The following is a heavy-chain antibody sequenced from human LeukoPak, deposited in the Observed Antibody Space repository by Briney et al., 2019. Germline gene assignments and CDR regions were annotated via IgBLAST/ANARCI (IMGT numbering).Heavy chain of an antibody. CDR2: IIPILGIA. D-gene: IGHD3-22*01. Sequence: ASVKVSCKASGGTFSSYAISWVRQAPGQGLEWMGRIIPILGIANYAQKFQGRVTITADKSTSTAYMELSSLRSEDTAVYYCARTLLHWYFDLWGRGTLVTVSS. J-gene: IGHJ2*01. CDR3: ARTLLHWYFDL. V-gene: IGHV1-69*04. CDR1: GGTFSSYA.